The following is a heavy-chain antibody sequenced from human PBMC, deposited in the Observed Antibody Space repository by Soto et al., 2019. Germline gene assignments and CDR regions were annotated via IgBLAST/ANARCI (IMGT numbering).Heavy chain of an antibody. D-gene: IGHD6-13*01. CDR3: ARDIRRQQLVQDY. Sequence: WASVKVSCKASGYTFASYAMHWVRQAPGQRLEWLGWINPGDGNTKYSQKFQGRVTITRDPSASTAYMELSSLRSEDTAVYYCARDIRRQQLVQDYWGQGTLVTVSS. J-gene: IGHJ4*02. CDR2: INPGDGNT. V-gene: IGHV1-3*01. CDR1: GYTFASYA.